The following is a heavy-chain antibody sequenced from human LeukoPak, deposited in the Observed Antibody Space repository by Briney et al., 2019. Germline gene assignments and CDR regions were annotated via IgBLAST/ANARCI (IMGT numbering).Heavy chain of an antibody. D-gene: IGHD3-10*01. CDR2: INPNSGGT. Sequence: QAPGXGXEWMGWINPNSGGTNYAQKFQGRVTMTRDTSISTAYMELSRLRSDDTAVYYCARENPRVLSYWGQGTLVTVSS. CDR3: ARENPRVLSY. J-gene: IGHJ4*02. V-gene: IGHV1-2*02.